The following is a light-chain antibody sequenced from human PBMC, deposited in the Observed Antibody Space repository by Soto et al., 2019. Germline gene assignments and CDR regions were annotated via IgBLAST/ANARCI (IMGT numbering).Light chain of an antibody. Sequence: DIQMTQSPSTLSASVGDRVTITCRASQSISRSLAWYQQKSGKAPKLLIYDASSLGSGVPSRFSGSGFGTAFTLTISGLQPDDFATYYCQQYQSYFLTFGPGTTVDMK. V-gene: IGKV1-5*01. CDR1: QSISRS. CDR2: DAS. CDR3: QQYQSYFLT. J-gene: IGKJ3*01.